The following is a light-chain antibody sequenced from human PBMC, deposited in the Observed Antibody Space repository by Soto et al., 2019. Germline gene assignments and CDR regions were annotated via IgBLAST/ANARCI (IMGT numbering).Light chain of an antibody. V-gene: IGKV1-5*03. J-gene: IGKJ1*01. Sequence: DIQMTQSPSTLSASVGDRVTITCRASQSISSWLAWYQQKPGKAPKLLIYKASSLESGVPSRFSGSGSGTEFTLTISSLQPDDFETYYCQQYNSYSRTFGQGTTVEIK. CDR3: QQYNSYSRT. CDR1: QSISSW. CDR2: KAS.